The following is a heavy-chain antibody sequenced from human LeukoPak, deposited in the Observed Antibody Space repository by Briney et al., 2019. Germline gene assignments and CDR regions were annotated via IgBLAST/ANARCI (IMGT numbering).Heavy chain of an antibody. J-gene: IGHJ6*03. CDR3: AKGIGSYYYYYMDV. CDR2: IRYDGSNK. V-gene: IGHV3-30*02. CDR1: GFTFSSYA. D-gene: IGHD1-26*01. Sequence: PGGSLRLSCAASGFTFSSYAMHWVRQAPGKGLEWVAFIRYDGSNKYYADSVKGRFTISRDNSKNTLYLQMNSLRAEDTAVYYCAKGIGSYYYYYMDVWGKGTTVTVSS.